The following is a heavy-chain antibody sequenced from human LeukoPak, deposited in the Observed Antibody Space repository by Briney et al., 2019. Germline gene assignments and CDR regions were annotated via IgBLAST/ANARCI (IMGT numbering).Heavy chain of an antibody. J-gene: IGHJ5*02. CDR3: ARGADYGDDGGWFDP. CDR2: INPNSGGT. CDR1: GYTFTGYY. V-gene: IGHV1-2*06. Sequence: ASVKVPCKASGYTFTGYYMHWVRQAPGQGLEWMGRINPNSGGTNYAQKFQGRVTMTRDTSISTAYMELSRLRSDDTAVYYCARGADYGDDGGWFDPWGQGTLVTVSS. D-gene: IGHD4-17*01.